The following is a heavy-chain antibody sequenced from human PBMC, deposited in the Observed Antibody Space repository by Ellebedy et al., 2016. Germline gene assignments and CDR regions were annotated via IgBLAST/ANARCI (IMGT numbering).Heavy chain of an antibody. Sequence: SETLSLTCNVSGGSISSSSYYWSWIRQPPGKGLEWIGEINHSGSINYNPSLKSRVTISVDTSKNQFSLKLSSVTAADTAVYYCARGGYSYGYWFDPWGQGTLVTVSS. J-gene: IGHJ5*02. D-gene: IGHD5-18*01. CDR3: ARGGYSYGYWFDP. CDR1: GGSISSSSYY. CDR2: INHSGSI. V-gene: IGHV4-39*07.